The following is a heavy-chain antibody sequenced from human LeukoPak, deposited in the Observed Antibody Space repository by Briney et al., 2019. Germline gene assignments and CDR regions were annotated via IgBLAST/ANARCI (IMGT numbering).Heavy chain of an antibody. CDR2: ISAYNGNT. CDR3: ARRGSSWQYYYYYYGMDV. V-gene: IGHV1-18*01. J-gene: IGHJ6*02. D-gene: IGHD6-13*01. CDR1: GYTFTSYG. Sequence: ASVKVSCKASGYTFTSYGISWVRQAPGQGLEWMGWISAYNGNTNYAQKLQGRVTMTTDTSTSTAYMELRSLRSDDTAVYYCARRGSSWQYYYYYYGMDVWGQGTTVTVSS.